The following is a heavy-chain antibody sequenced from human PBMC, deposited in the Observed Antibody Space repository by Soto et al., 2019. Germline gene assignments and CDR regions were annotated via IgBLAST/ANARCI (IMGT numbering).Heavy chain of an antibody. D-gene: IGHD1-26*01. V-gene: IGHV3-11*01. Sequence: QVQLVESGGVLVKPGGSLRLSCAASGFTFSDYYMSWIRQAPGKGLEWVSYISSSGSAIYYADSVKGRFTISRDNAKNSLYLQMNSLGDEGTAFDYCATIEYSGSYSGDFWGQGTLFNVSS. CDR1: GFTFSDYY. J-gene: IGHJ4*02. CDR2: ISSSGSAI. CDR3: ATIEYSGSYSGDF.